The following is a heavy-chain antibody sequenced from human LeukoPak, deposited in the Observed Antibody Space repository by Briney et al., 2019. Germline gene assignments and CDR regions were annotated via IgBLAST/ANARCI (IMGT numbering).Heavy chain of an antibody. CDR3: GREGSFSTGGHYFDY. D-gene: IGHD3-10*01. CDR2: IYSDGST. CDR1: GFTVSSNY. J-gene: IGHJ4*02. V-gene: IGHV3-53*01. Sequence: GGSLRLSCAVSGFTVSSNYMSWVRQAPGKGLEWVSIIYSDGSTYYADSVKGRFTISRDNSKNTLYLQMDSLRAEDTAVYYCGREGSFSTGGHYFDYWGQGTLVTVSS.